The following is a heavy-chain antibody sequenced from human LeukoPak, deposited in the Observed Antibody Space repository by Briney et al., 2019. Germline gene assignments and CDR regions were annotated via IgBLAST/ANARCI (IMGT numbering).Heavy chain of an antibody. CDR3: ARAPVPKSYVTTDTFDY. V-gene: IGHV3-7*01. D-gene: IGHD4-17*01. CDR1: GFTFSSYW. Sequence: GGSLRLSCATSGFTFSSYWMSWVRQAPGKGLEWVANIKQDGSEKYYVDSVKGRFTISRDNAKNSLYLQMNSLRAEDTAVYYCARAPVPKSYVTTDTFDYWGQGTLVTVSS. CDR2: IKQDGSEK. J-gene: IGHJ4*02.